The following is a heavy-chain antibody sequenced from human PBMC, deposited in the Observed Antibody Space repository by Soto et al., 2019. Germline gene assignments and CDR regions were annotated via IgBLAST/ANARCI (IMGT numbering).Heavy chain of an antibody. CDR2: ISYDGSNK. Sequence: SGGSLRLSCAASGFTFSSYAMHWVRQAPGKGLEWVAVISYDGSNKYYADSVKGRFTISRDNSKNTLYLQMNSLRAEDTAVYYCARDPVPNDYYDSSGYYSDYSFDYWGQGTLVTVSS. D-gene: IGHD3-22*01. J-gene: IGHJ4*02. CDR3: ARDPVPNDYYDSSGYYSDYSFDY. V-gene: IGHV3-30-3*01. CDR1: GFTFSSYA.